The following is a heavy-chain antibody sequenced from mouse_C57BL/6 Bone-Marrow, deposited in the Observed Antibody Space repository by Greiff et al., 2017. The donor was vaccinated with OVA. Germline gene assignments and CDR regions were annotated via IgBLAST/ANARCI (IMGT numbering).Heavy chain of an antibody. J-gene: IGHJ1*03. CDR3: AKKGPSYWYFDG. Sequence: VQLQESGPGLVQPSQSLSITCTVSGFSLTSYGVHWVRQSPGKGLEWLGVIWRGGSTDYNAAFMSRMSIPKDNSKSKVFFKMNSLQADDTAIYYCAKKGPSYWYFDGWGTGTTVTVSS. D-gene: IGHD3-3*01. V-gene: IGHV2-5*01. CDR2: IWRGGST. CDR1: GFSLTSYG.